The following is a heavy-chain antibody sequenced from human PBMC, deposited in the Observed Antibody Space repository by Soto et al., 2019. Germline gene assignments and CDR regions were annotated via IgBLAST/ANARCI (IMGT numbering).Heavy chain of an antibody. J-gene: IGHJ6*02. Sequence: SVKVSCKASGGTFSSYAISWVRQAPGQGLEWMGGIIPIFGTANYAQKFQGRVTITADKSTSTAYMELSSLRSEDTAVYYCARCVDGRYYGYYYYGMDVWGQGTTVTVSS. CDR1: GGTFSSYA. D-gene: IGHD1-26*01. CDR3: ARCVDGRYYGYYYYGMDV. V-gene: IGHV1-69*06. CDR2: IIPIFGTA.